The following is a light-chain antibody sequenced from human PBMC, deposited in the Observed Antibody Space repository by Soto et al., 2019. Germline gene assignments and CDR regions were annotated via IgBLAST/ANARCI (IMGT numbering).Light chain of an antibody. CDR1: QSVSIW. CDR2: DAS. CDR3: QQYNGYSTWT. V-gene: IGKV1-5*01. J-gene: IGKJ1*01. Sequence: DIPMTQSPSTLSASVGDTVTITCRASQSVSIWLAWYQKKPGKAPQVLIWDASTLQRGVPSMCSGSGSGTEFTLTISSLQPEDFATYYCQQYNGYSTWTFGQGTKVEIK.